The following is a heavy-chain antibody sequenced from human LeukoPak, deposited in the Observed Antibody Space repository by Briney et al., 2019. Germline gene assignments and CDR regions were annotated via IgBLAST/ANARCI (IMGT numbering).Heavy chain of an antibody. CDR1: GGSISSYY. V-gene: IGHV4-59*01. D-gene: IGHD5-24*01. J-gene: IGHJ4*02. CDR3: ARGVGGDGYDLYN. CDR2: IYYSGST. Sequence: PSETLSLTCTGSGGSISSYYWSWIRQPPGKGLEWIGYIYYSGSTNYNPSLKSRVTISVDTSKNQFSLKLSSVTAADTAVYYCARGVGGDGYDLYNRGQGTLVTVSS.